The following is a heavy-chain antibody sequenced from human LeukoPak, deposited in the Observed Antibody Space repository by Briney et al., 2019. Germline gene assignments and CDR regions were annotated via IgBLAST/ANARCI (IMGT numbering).Heavy chain of an antibody. Sequence: PSETLSLTCTVSGGSISSGHYFWTWIRQPAGKGLEWIGRIYTSGSTNYNPSLKSRVTISLDTSKNQFSLNLNSVTAADTAMYYCARDMDFYMDVWGKGSTVTVSS. J-gene: IGHJ6*03. CDR3: ARDMDFYMDV. V-gene: IGHV4-61*02. D-gene: IGHD3/OR15-3a*01. CDR1: GGSISSGHYF. CDR2: IYTSGST.